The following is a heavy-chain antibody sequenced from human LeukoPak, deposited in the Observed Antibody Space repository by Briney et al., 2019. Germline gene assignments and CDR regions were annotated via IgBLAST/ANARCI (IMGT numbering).Heavy chain of an antibody. V-gene: IGHV1-2*02. CDR2: INPNSGGT. Sequence: ASVKVSCKASGYTFTGYYMHWVRQAPGQGLEWMGWINPNSGGTNYAQKFQGRVTMTRDTSISTAYMELSRLRSDDTAVYYCARSIVVVVAATGWSDPWGQGTLVTVSS. D-gene: IGHD2-15*01. CDR3: ARSIVVVVAATGWSDP. J-gene: IGHJ5*02. CDR1: GYTFTGYY.